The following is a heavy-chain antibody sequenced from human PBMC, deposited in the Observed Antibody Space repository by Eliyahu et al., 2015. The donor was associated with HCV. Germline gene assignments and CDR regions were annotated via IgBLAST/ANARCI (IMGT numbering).Heavy chain of an antibody. CDR2: INSKRGGT. D-gene: IGHD4-17*01. CDR1: GYTFTDYY. CDR3: ARDSRDYVARGGFDI. V-gene: IGHV1-2*06. Sequence: QVQLVQSGAEVKKPGASVKVSCKASGYTFTDYYLHWVRQASGQGLEWMGQINSKRGGTIYAQKFRDRVTMTRDTSITTAYMQINSLRSDDTAVYYCARDSRDYVARGGFDIWGQGTLVFVSS. J-gene: IGHJ3*02.